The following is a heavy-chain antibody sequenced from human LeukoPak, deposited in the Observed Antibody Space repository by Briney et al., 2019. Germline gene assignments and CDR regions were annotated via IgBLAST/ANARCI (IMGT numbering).Heavy chain of an antibody. Sequence: GGSLRLSCAASGFTFSSYEMNWVRQAPGKGLEWVSYISSSGSTIYYADSVKGRFTISRDNAKNSLYPQMNSLRAEDTAVYYCATTPVRCSSTSCYVDYWGQGTLVTVSS. V-gene: IGHV3-48*03. D-gene: IGHD2-2*01. CDR1: GFTFSSYE. J-gene: IGHJ4*02. CDR2: ISSSGSTI. CDR3: ATTPVRCSSTSCYVDY.